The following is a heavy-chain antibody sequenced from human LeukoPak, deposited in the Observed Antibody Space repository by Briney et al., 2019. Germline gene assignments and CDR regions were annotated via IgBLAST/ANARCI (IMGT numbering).Heavy chain of an antibody. CDR2: INHSGST. V-gene: IGHV4-34*01. D-gene: IGHD5-24*01. Sequence: MSSETLSLTCAVYGGSFSGYYWSWIRQPPGKGLEWIGEINHSGSTNYNPSLKSRVTISVDTSKNQFSLKLSSVTAADTAVYYCARGGVGYNSFFDYWGQGTLVTVSS. CDR3: ARGGVGYNSFFDY. CDR1: GGSFSGYY. J-gene: IGHJ4*02.